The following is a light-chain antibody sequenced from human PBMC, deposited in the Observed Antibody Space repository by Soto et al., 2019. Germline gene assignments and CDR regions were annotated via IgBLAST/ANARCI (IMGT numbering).Light chain of an antibody. CDR3: LLFNTYPQA. V-gene: IGKV1-13*02. CDR2: DAS. CDR1: QGIGSA. J-gene: IGKJ4*01. Sequence: AIQLTQSPSSLSASIGDRVTITCRARQGIGSALAWYQQAPGKPPKLLIFDASTLENGVPSRFSGCGSGTDSTLTISSLQPEDFATYYCLLFNTYPQAFGGGTKVEIK.